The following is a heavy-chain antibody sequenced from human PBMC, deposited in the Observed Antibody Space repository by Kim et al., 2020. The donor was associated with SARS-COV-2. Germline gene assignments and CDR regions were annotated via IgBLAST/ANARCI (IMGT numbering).Heavy chain of an antibody. D-gene: IGHD1-26*01. CDR2: INTYTGNP. V-gene: IGHV7-4-1*02. J-gene: IGHJ6*02. CDR3: ARAGSFEGYYYYGLDV. CDR1: GYTFTKYS. Sequence: ASVKVSCKASGYTFTKYSINWVRQAPGQGPQWVGWINTYTGNPTYAQDFIGRFVFSLDSSVSTAYLQISSLKADDTAVYYCARAGSFEGYYYYGLDVWG.